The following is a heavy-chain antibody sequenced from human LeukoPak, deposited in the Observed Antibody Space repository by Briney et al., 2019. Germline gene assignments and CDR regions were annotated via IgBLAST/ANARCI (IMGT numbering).Heavy chain of an antibody. CDR3: AREGLAARRGAFDI. CDR1: GGSISSYY. Sequence: SETLSLTCTVSGGSISSYYWSWIRQPAGKGLEWIGRTHTSGSTNYNPSLRSRVTISIDTSKNQFSLNLKSVTAADTAIYYCAREGLAARRGAFDIWGQGTVVSVSS. V-gene: IGHV4-4*07. J-gene: IGHJ3*02. CDR2: THTSGST. D-gene: IGHD6-6*01.